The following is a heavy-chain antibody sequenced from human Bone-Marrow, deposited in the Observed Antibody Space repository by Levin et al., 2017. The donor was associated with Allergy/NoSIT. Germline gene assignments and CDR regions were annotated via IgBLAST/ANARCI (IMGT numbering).Heavy chain of an antibody. D-gene: IGHD3-3*01. V-gene: IGHV7-4-1*02. CDR2: INTNNGNP. CDR3: ARGHDFWSGYYSRPDY. J-gene: IGHJ4*02. Sequence: EASVKVSCKASGYTFTTYSVNWVRQAPGQGLEWMGGINTNNGNPTYAQAFTGRFVFSLDTSVSTTYLQISSLKAEDTAVYYCARGHDFWSGYYSRPDYWGQGTLVIVSS. CDR1: GYTFTTYS.